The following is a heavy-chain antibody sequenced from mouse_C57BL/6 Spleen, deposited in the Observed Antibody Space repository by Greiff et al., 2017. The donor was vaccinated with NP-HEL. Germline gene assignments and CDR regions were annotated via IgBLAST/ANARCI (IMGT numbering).Heavy chain of an antibody. CDR1: GFNIKDYY. CDR3: ARGDSSGYAWFAY. CDR2: IDPEDGDT. J-gene: IGHJ3*01. V-gene: IGHV14-2*01. D-gene: IGHD3-2*02. Sequence: EVQLQQSGAELVKPGASVKLSCTASGFNIKDYYMHWVKQRTEQGLEWIGRIDPEDGDTKYVPKFQGKATITADTSSNTAYLQLSSLTSEDTAVYYCARGDSSGYAWFAYWGQGTLVTVSA.